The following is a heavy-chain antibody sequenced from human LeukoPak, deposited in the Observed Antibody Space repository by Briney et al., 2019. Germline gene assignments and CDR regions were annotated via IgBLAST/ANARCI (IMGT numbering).Heavy chain of an antibody. CDR1: GFTFSSYA. CDR2: ISASGGST. Sequence: PGGSLRLSCAASGFTFSSYAMSWVRQAPGKGLEWVSTISASGGSTYYADSVKGRFTSSRDNSKNTLFLQMNSLRAEDTAVYYCAKGGSPSCYSSSGYWGQGTLVTVSS. CDR3: AKGGSPSCYSSSGY. V-gene: IGHV3-23*01. J-gene: IGHJ4*02. D-gene: IGHD2-2*01.